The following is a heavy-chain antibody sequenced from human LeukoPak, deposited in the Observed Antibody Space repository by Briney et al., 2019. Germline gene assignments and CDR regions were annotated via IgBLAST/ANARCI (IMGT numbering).Heavy chain of an antibody. CDR2: IYHSGST. CDR1: GGSISSGGYS. D-gene: IGHD1-1*01. J-gene: IGHJ5*02. V-gene: IGHV4-30-2*01. Sequence: PSQTLSLTCAVSGGSISSGGYSWSWIRQPPGKGLEWIGYIYHSGSTYYNPSLKSRVTISVDRSKNQFSLKLSSVTAADTAVYYCARATGINWFDPWGQGTLVTASS. CDR3: ARATGINWFDP.